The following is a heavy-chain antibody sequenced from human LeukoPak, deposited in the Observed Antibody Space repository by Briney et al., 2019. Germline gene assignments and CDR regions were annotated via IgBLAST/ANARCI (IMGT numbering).Heavy chain of an antibody. CDR3: AREWDYIPASDY. CDR1: GYTFTCYY. D-gene: IGHD4-11*01. CDR2: INPNSGGT. J-gene: IGHJ4*02. V-gene: IGHV1-2*02. Sequence: ASVKVSCKASGYTFTCYYMHWVRQAPGQGLEWMGWINPNSGGTNYAQKFQGRVTMTRDTSISTAYMELSRLRSDDTAVYYCAREWDYIPASDYWGQGTLVTVSS.